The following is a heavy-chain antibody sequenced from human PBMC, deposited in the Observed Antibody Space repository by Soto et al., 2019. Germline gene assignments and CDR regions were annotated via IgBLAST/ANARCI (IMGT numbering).Heavy chain of an antibody. CDR1: GFSLSTSGVG. CDR3: AHLIGYCSSTSCYAQWFDP. D-gene: IGHD2-2*01. CDR2: IYWDDDK. V-gene: IGHV2-5*02. J-gene: IGHJ5*02. Sequence: QITLKESGPPLVKPTQTLTLTCTFSGFSLSTSGVGVGWIRQPPGKALEWLALIYWDDDKRYSPSLKSRLTITKDTSKNQVVLTMTNMDPVDTATYYCAHLIGYCSSTSCYAQWFDPWGQGTLVTVSS.